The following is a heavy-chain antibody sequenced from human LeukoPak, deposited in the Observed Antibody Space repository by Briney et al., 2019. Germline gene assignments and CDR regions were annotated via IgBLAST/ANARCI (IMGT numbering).Heavy chain of an antibody. J-gene: IGHJ4*02. CDR2: IYPGDSDT. Sequence: GESLKISCKGSGYSFTSYWIGWVRQMPGKGLEWMGIIYPGDSDTRYCPSFQGQVTISADKSISTAHLQWSSLKASDTAMYYCARPWRSGWFYGRIDYWGQGTLVTVSS. CDR3: ARPWRSGWFYGRIDY. V-gene: IGHV5-51*01. D-gene: IGHD6-19*01. CDR1: GYSFTSYW.